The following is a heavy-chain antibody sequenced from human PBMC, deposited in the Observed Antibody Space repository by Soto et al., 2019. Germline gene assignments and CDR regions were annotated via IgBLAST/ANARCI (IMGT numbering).Heavy chain of an antibody. J-gene: IGHJ4*02. D-gene: IGHD1-1*01. CDR3: ARELERVFDY. V-gene: IGHV3-30*04. Sequence: GVSLRLSCAASGFTFSSYAMHWVRQAPGKGLEWVAVIAYDGRNKYYADSVKGRFTISRDNSKNTLYLQMNSLRIEDTAVYYCARELERVFDYWGQGTLVTVYS. CDR1: GFTFSSYA. CDR2: IAYDGRNK.